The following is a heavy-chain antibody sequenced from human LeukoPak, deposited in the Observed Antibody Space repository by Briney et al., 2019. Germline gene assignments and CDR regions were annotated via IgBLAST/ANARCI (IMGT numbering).Heavy chain of an antibody. D-gene: IGHD5-24*01. CDR2: IYPGDSDT. V-gene: IGHV5-51*01. CDR3: ASLGGLNREGYKEVFLDY. J-gene: IGHJ4*02. CDR1: GYSFTSYW. Sequence: GESLKISCKGSGYSFTSYWIGWVRQMPGKGLEWMGIIYPGDSDTRYSPSFQGQVTISADKSISTAYLQWSSLKASDTAMYYWASLGGLNREGYKEVFLDYWGGGPLFTVSS.